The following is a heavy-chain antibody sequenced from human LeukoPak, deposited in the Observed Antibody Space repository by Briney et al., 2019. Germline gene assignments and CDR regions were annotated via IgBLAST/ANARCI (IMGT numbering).Heavy chain of an antibody. Sequence: SETLSLTCTVSGYSISSGYYWGWIRQPPGKGLEWIGSVYHSGGTYYNPSLKSRVTISVDTSKNQFSLKLTSVTAADTAVYYCASTITVTTDYWGQGTLVTVSS. CDR1: GYSISSGYY. CDR3: ASTITVTTDY. V-gene: IGHV4-38-2*02. CDR2: VYHSGGT. J-gene: IGHJ4*02. D-gene: IGHD4-17*01.